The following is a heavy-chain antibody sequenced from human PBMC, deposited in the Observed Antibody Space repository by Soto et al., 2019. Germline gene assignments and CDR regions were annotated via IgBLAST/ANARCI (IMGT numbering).Heavy chain of an antibody. CDR2: VSAANGNT. J-gene: IGHJ4*02. D-gene: IGHD5-18*01. Sequence: QVQLVQSGAEEKKPGASVKISCKAFGYTFIDYAMHWVRQAPGQRLEWMGWVSAANGNTKYSQNFQGRVTIPWDTSASTGYMELSSLTSEDTAIYYCARYSYHVVSDRCDYWGQGTVVTVSS. CDR3: ARYSYHVVSDRCDY. V-gene: IGHV1-3*05. CDR1: GYTFIDYA.